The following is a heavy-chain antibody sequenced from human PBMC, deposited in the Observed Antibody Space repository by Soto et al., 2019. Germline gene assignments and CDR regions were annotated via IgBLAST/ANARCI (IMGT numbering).Heavy chain of an antibody. CDR3: ASSLVLISYYGMDV. CDR1: GGSITSYY. V-gene: IGHV4-59*01. CDR2: IYYSGST. D-gene: IGHD2-8*01. J-gene: IGHJ6*02. Sequence: SETLSLTCSISGGSITSYYWNWIRQPPGKGLEWIGYIYYSGSTNYNPSLRSRVTMSVDTSKNQFSLRLSSVTAADTAVYYCASSLVLISYYGMDVWGQGTTVTVSS.